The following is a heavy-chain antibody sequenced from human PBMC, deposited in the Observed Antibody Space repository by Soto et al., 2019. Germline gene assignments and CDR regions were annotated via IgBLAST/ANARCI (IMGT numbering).Heavy chain of an antibody. D-gene: IGHD2-2*01. CDR3: AKDPAAIPRGAFDI. Sequence: EVQLLESGGGLVKPGGSLRLSCAASGFTFSSYAMSWVRQAPGKGLEWVSAISGSGGSTDYAESVKGRFTISRDNSKKAVYLQMNTLRAAVTAVYYCAKDPAAIPRGAFDIWGQGTLVTVSS. CDR2: ISGSGGST. CDR1: GFTFSSYA. J-gene: IGHJ3*02. V-gene: IGHV3-23*01.